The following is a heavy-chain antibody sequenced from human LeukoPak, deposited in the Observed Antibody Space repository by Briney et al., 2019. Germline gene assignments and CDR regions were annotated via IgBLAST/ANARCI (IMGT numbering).Heavy chain of an antibody. CDR1: GITFSSYG. CDR3: AKGYSYGYYWYFDL. CDR2: IRYDASAS. J-gene: IGHJ2*01. V-gene: IGHV3-30*02. Sequence: PGGSLRLSCAASGITFSSYGMHWVRQAPGKGLEWVAFIRYDASASYYADSVKGRFTISRDNSKNTLYLQMNSLRAEDTAVYYCAKGYSYGYYWYFDLWGRGTLVTVSS. D-gene: IGHD5-18*01.